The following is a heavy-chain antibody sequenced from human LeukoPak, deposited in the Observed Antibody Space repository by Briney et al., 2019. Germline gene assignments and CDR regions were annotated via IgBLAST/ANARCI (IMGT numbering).Heavy chain of an antibody. D-gene: IGHD1-26*01. Sequence: SVKVSCKASGGTFSSYAISWVRRAPGQGLEWMGRIIPILGIAIYAQKFQGRVTMTEDTSTDTAYMELSSLRSEDTAVYYCATGAGHSGSFWDFDYWGQGTLVTVSS. CDR2: IIPILGIA. CDR1: GGTFSSYA. V-gene: IGHV1-69*04. J-gene: IGHJ4*02. CDR3: ATGAGHSGSFWDFDY.